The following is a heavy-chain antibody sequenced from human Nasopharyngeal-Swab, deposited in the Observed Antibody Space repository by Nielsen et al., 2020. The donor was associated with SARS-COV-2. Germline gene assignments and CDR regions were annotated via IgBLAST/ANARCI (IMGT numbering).Heavy chain of an antibody. Sequence: SDTLSLTCTVSGGSISSSSYYWGWIRQPPGKGLEWIGSIYYSGSTYYNPSLKSRVTISVDTSKNQFSLKLSSVTAADTAVYYCFGMEWLRGPFDYWGQGTLVTVSS. CDR3: FGMEWLRGPFDY. CDR2: IYYSGST. D-gene: IGHD3-3*01. V-gene: IGHV4-39*01. J-gene: IGHJ4*02. CDR1: GGSISSSSYY.